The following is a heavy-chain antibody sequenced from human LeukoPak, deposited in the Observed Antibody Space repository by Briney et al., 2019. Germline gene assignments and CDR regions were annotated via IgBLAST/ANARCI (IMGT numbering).Heavy chain of an antibody. CDR1: GFTVNNNY. V-gene: IGHV3-53*01. J-gene: IGHJ4*02. D-gene: IGHD5-18*01. CDR2: IYSGGST. Sequence: PGGSLRLSCAASGFTVNNNYMSWVRQAPGKGLEWVSVIYSGGSTYYADSVKGRFTISRDNSKNTLYLQMNTLRAEDTAVYYCARDVDTAMVTADYWGQGTLVTVSS. CDR3: ARDVDTAMVTADY.